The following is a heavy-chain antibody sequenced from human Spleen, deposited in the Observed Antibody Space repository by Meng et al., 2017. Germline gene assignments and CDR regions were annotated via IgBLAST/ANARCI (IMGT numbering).Heavy chain of an antibody. J-gene: IGHJ4*02. D-gene: IGHD2-2*01. CDR1: GGIFSNYV. V-gene: IGHV1-69*05. Sequence: SVKVSCKALGGIFSNYVIGWVRQAPGQGLEWMGGINAVFGSTNYAQKFQGRVTITTDESTSTVYMELTRLTSEDTAVYFCARKAGNCISTTCYSLDYWGQGTLVTVSS. CDR2: INAVFGST. CDR3: ARKAGNCISTTCYSLDY.